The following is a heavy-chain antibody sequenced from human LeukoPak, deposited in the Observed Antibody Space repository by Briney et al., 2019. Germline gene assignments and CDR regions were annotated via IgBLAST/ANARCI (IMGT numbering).Heavy chain of an antibody. CDR1: GFTFSNNW. D-gene: IGHD3-22*01. Sequence: PGGSLRLSCVVSGFTFSNNWMSWVRQAPGKGLEWVSAISGSGGSTYYADSVKGRFTISRDNSKNTLYLQMNSLRAEDTAVYYCAKDHSYYYDSSGYHHYPHDAFDIWGQGTMVTVSS. J-gene: IGHJ3*02. CDR2: ISGSGGST. V-gene: IGHV3-23*01. CDR3: AKDHSYYYDSSGYHHYPHDAFDI.